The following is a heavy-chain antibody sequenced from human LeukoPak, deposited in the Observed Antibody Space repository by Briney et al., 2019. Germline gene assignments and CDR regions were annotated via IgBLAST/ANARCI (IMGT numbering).Heavy chain of an antibody. Sequence: SQTLSLTCTVSGGSISSGGYYWSWLRQHPGKGLEWIGYIYYSGSTYYNPSLKSRVNISVDSSKNQFSLKLSSVTAADTAVYYCARAGFGESYYYYYYMDVWGKGTTVTVSS. D-gene: IGHD3-10*01. CDR3: ARAGFGESYYYYYYMDV. CDR1: GGSISSGGYY. CDR2: IYYSGST. V-gene: IGHV4-31*03. J-gene: IGHJ6*03.